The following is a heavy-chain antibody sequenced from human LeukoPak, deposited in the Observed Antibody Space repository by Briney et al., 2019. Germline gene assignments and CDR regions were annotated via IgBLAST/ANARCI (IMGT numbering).Heavy chain of an antibody. Sequence: SETLSLTCVVSGGSIGCGNWWSWVRQSPGKGLEWIGEIYRSGSTNYNPSLKSRVTISVDTSKNQFSLKLTSVTAADTAIYYCGRNGAYCIDYWGQGTLVTVSS. J-gene: IGHJ4*02. CDR1: GGSIGCGNW. D-gene: IGHD2-8*01. CDR2: IYRSGST. V-gene: IGHV4-4*02. CDR3: GRNGAYCIDY.